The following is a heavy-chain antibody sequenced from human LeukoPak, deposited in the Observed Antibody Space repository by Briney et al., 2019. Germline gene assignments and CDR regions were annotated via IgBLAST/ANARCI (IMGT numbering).Heavy chain of an antibody. D-gene: IGHD6-13*01. Sequence: SETLSLTCAVYGGSFSGYYWSWIRQPPGKGLEWIGEINHSGSTNYNPSLKSRVTISVDTSKNQFSLKLSSVTAADTAVYYCARRDSSSWYAGYFQHWGQGTLVTVSS. CDR2: INHSGST. CDR3: ARRDSSSWYAGYFQH. J-gene: IGHJ1*01. CDR1: GGSFSGYY. V-gene: IGHV4-34*01.